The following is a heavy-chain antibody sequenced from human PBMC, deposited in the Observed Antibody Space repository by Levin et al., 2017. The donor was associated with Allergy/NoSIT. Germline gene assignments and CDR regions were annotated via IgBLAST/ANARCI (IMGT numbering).Heavy chain of an antibody. V-gene: IGHV3-74*01. Sequence: LSLTCVASGFTLSYHWVHWVRQAPGKGLVWLSRIYDDGSRINYADSVKGRFTISRDNAKNTVFLQVASLGAEDTAVDYCARGERTGYYVDLWGQGTLVNGSS. CDR2: IYDDGSRI. CDR3: ARGERTGYYVDL. CDR1: GFTLSYHW. D-gene: IGHD3/OR15-3a*01. J-gene: IGHJ5*02.